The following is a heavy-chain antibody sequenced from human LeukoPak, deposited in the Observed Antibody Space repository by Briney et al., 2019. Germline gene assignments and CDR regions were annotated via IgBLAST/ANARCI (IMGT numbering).Heavy chain of an antibody. Sequence: GGSLRLSCAASGFTFSSYAMHWVRQAPGKGLEWVAVISYDGSNKYYADSVKGRFTISRDNSKNTLYLQMNSLRAEDTAVYYCAKAEGFSTSSNFDYWGQGTLVTVSS. CDR3: AKAEGFSTSSNFDY. CDR1: GFTFSSYA. J-gene: IGHJ4*02. D-gene: IGHD2-2*01. V-gene: IGHV3-30-3*01. CDR2: ISYDGSNK.